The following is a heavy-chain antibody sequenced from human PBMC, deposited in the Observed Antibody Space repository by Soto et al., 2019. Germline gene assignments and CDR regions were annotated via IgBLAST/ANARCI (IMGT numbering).Heavy chain of an antibody. CDR2: ISGRGGST. CDR1: GFTFSSYA. J-gene: IGHJ6*02. D-gene: IGHD5-18*01. Sequence: GGSLRLSCAASGFTFSSYAMSWVRQAPGKGLEWVSAISGRGGSTYYADYVKGRFTISRDNSKNTLYLQMNSLRAEDTAVYYCAKDPARGYSYGFGPWYYGMDVWGQGTTVTVSS. V-gene: IGHV3-23*01. CDR3: AKDPARGYSYGFGPWYYGMDV.